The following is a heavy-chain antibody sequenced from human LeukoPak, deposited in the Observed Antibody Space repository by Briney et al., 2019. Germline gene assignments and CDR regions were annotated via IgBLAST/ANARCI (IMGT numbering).Heavy chain of an antibody. Sequence: GGSLRLSCAASGFTFSSYSMNWVRQAPGKGLEWVSSISSSSSYIYYADSVKGRFTISRDNAKNSLYLQMNSLRAEDTAVYYCAGAFWGDYFHPGFYGCGQGATVTAAS. J-gene: IGHJ6*01. CDR2: ISSSSSYI. CDR3: AGAFWGDYFHPGFYG. D-gene: IGHD3-16*01. V-gene: IGHV3-21*01. CDR1: GFTFSSYS.